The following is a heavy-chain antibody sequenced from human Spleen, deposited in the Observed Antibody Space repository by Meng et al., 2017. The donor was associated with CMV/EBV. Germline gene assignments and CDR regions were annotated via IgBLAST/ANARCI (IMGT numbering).Heavy chain of an antibody. CDR2: IKQDGSEK. Sequence: GGSLRLSCAASGFTFSSYSMTWVRQAPGKGLEWVANIKQDGSEKYYVDSVKGRFTISRDNAKNSLYLQMNRLSDEDTAVYYCARGSEGDYYYYGMDVWGQGTTVTVSS. V-gene: IGHV3-7*01. CDR1: GFTFSSYS. CDR3: ARGSEGDYYYYGMDV. J-gene: IGHJ6*02. D-gene: IGHD6-19*01.